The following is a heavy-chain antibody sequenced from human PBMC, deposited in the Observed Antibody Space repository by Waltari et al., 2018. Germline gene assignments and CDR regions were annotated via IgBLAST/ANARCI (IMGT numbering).Heavy chain of an antibody. Sequence: QVQLQESGPGLVKPSQTLSLTCTVSGGSISSGGYYWSWIRQHPGKGLEWIGYIYHSGSTYYNPSLKSRVTISVDRSKNQFSLKLSSVTAADTAVYYCARGSASEQPGPRFDPWGQGTLVTVSS. D-gene: IGHD6-13*01. CDR3: ARGSASEQPGPRFDP. J-gene: IGHJ5*02. V-gene: IGHV4-31*03. CDR2: IYHSGST. CDR1: GGSISSGGYY.